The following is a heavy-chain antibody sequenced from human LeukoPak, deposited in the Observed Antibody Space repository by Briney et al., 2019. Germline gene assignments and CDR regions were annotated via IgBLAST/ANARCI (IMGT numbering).Heavy chain of an antibody. V-gene: IGHV1-18*01. CDR2: LSAYNGNT. D-gene: IGHD3-10*01. CDR3: ARDVRNYYGSGSYEYYYGMDV. J-gene: IGHJ6*02. Sequence: GASVKVSCKASGYTFTTYGITWVRQAPGQGLEWMGWLSAYNGNTNYIQNLQGRVTMTTDTSTSTAYMELRSLRSDDTAVYYCARDVRNYYGSGSYEYYYGMDVWGQGTTVTVSS. CDR1: GYTFTTYG.